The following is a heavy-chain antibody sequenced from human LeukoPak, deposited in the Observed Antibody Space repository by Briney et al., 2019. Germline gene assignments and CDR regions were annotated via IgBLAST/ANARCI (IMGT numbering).Heavy chain of an antibody. CDR3: ARDDNWNDKPFDF. CDR2: ISTSSSYI. V-gene: IGHV3-21*01. Sequence: GGSLRLSCVASGFNLRTYNMNWVRQAPGKGLQWVSSISTSSSYIYYADSVKGRFTISRDNAENSLYLQMHSPRVEDTALYYCARDDNWNDKPFDFWGQGTLVTVSS. CDR1: GFNLRTYN. J-gene: IGHJ4*02. D-gene: IGHD1-20*01.